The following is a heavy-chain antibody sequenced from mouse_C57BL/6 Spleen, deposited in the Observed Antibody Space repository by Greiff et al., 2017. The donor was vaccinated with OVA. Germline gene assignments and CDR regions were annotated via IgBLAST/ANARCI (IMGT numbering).Heavy chain of an antibody. J-gene: IGHJ2*01. D-gene: IGHD1-1*01. CDR3: ATTVVRPHYFDY. CDR1: GYAFSSSW. Sequence: QVQLQQSGPELVKPGASVKISCKASGYAFSSSWMNWVKQRPGKGLEWIGRIYPGDGDTNYNGKFKGKATLTADKSSSTAYMQLSSLTSEDSAVYFCATTVVRPHYFDYWGQGTTLTVSS. V-gene: IGHV1-82*01. CDR2: IYPGDGDT.